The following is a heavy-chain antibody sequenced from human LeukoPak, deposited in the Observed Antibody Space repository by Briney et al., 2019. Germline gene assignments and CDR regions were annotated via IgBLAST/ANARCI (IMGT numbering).Heavy chain of an antibody. CDR2: ISAYNGNT. D-gene: IGHD1-1*01. CDR1: GYTFTSYG. CDR3: ARETTRVSYYYGMDV. V-gene: IGHV1-18*01. Sequence: GASVKVSCKASGYTFTSYGISWVRQAPGQGLEWMGWISAYNGNTNYAQKLQGRVTMTTDTSTSTAYMELRSLRSDDTAVYYCARETTRVSYYYGMDVWGQGTTVTVSS. J-gene: IGHJ6*02.